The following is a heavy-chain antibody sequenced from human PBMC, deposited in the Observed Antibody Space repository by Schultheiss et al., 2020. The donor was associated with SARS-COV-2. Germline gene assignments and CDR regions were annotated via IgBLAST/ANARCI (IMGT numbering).Heavy chain of an antibody. CDR2: ISGGST. D-gene: IGHD4-23*01. Sequence: GGSLRLSCAASGFTFSNHAMSWVRQAPGKGLEWVSAISGGSTYYIDSVRGRFTISRDNSKNTLYLQVNSLRAEDTAVYYCARAGLRWVLAYWGQGTLVTVSS. CDR3: ARAGLRWVLAY. V-gene: IGHV3-23*01. J-gene: IGHJ4*02. CDR1: GFTFSNHA.